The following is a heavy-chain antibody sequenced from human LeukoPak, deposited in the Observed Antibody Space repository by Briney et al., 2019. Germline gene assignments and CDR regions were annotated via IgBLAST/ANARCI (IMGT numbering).Heavy chain of an antibody. D-gene: IGHD5-18*01. CDR3: ARLGTAMAPT. J-gene: IGHJ5*02. V-gene: IGHV1-46*01. CDR1: GYTFISYY. Sequence: ASVKVSCKASGYTFISYYMHWVRQAPGQGLEWMGIINPSGGSTNYAQKFQGRVTLTRDTSTSTVYMELRSLTSEDTALYYCARLGTAMAPTWGQGTLVTVSS. CDR2: INPSGGST.